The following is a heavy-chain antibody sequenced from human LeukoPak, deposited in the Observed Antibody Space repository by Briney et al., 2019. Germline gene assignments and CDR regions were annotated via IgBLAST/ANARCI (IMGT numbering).Heavy chain of an antibody. CDR3: ARDHLYGDYFNVGYYGMDV. Sequence: ASVKVSCKASGGTFSSYAISWVRQAPGQGLEWMGGIIPIFGTANYAQKFQGRVTITADESTSTAYMELSSLRAEDTAVYYCARDHLYGDYFNVGYYGMDVWGQGTTVTVSS. D-gene: IGHD4-17*01. J-gene: IGHJ6*02. CDR2: IIPIFGTA. CDR1: GGTFSSYA. V-gene: IGHV1-69*13.